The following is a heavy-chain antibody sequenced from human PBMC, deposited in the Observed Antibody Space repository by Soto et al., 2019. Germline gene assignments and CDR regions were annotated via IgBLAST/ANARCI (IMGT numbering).Heavy chain of an antibody. J-gene: IGHJ4*02. Sequence: EVQLVESGGGLVQPGGSLRLSCVASGFTFNSYSMNWVRQAPGKGLEWISYINSASTSVFYADSVKGRFTISIDNAKNSLYLQMNSLRAEDTAVYYCASSTSPDAYWGQGTLVTVSS. V-gene: IGHV3-48*01. CDR2: INSASTSV. D-gene: IGHD2-2*01. CDR3: ASSTSPDAY. CDR1: GFTFNSYS.